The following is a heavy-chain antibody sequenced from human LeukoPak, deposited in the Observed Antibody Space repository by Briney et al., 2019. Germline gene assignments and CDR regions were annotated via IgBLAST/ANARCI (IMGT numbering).Heavy chain of an antibody. D-gene: IGHD6-13*01. Sequence: GSLRLSCVVSGFTFSLYWMNWVRQAPGKGLEWVANIKQDGSEEYYVDSVKGRFTISRDNAKNSLYLQMNSLRAEDTAVYYCASSSTGILAAALDYWGQGTLVTVSS. CDR1: GFTFSLYW. V-gene: IGHV3-7*01. CDR2: IKQDGSEE. J-gene: IGHJ4*02. CDR3: ASSSTGILAAALDY.